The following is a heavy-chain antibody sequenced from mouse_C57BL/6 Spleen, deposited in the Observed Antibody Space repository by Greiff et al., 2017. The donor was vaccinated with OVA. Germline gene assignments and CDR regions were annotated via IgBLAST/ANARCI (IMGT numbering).Heavy chain of an antibody. Sequence: EVQVVESGPGLVKPSQSLSLTCSVTGYSITSGYYWNWIRQFPGNKLEWMGYISYDGSNNYNPSLKNRISITRDTSKNQFFLKLNSVTTEDTATYYCARDHHYYGSSDWYFDVWGTGTTVTVSS. CDR1: GYSITSGYY. CDR2: ISYDGSN. D-gene: IGHD1-1*01. V-gene: IGHV3-6*01. J-gene: IGHJ1*03. CDR3: ARDHHYYGSSDWYFDV.